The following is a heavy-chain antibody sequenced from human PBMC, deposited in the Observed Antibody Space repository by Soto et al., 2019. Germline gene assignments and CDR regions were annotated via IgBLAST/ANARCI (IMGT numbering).Heavy chain of an antibody. Sequence: QVQLQESGPGLVKPSQTLSLTCTVSGDSFSGGDSYWSWIRQPPGKALEWIGYTSFSGYTSYTPSLKSRVTISVDMSKSQFSLRLTSVTAADTAIYYCVRGGNPYHYATSGPGTFDKWGQGTLVSVSS. V-gene: IGHV4-30-4*01. J-gene: IGHJ4*02. CDR3: VRGGNPYHYATSGPGTFDK. CDR1: GDSFSGGDSY. D-gene: IGHD3-22*01. CDR2: TSFSGYT.